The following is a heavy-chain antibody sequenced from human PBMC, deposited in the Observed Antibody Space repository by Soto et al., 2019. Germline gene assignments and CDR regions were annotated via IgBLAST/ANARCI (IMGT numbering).Heavy chain of an antibody. CDR2: VYPGDSDT. J-gene: IGHJ6*02. CDR1: GYSFTSYW. Sequence: SLKISCKGSGYSFTSYWIGWVRQMPGQGLEWMGIVYPGDSDTSYSPSFQGQVTISADKSISTAYLQWSSLKASDTAMYYCARSQIVVVPAATIDYGMDVWGQGTTVTVSS. V-gene: IGHV5-51*01. D-gene: IGHD2-2*01. CDR3: ARSQIVVVPAATIDYGMDV.